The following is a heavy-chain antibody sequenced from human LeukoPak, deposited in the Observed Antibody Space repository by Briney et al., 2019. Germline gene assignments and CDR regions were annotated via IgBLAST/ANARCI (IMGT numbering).Heavy chain of an antibody. Sequence: PGGSLRLSCTASGFTFSSYAMNWVRQAPGKGLEWVSGIGDGGTFTYYADSVTGRFTISRDNSRNTLYPQMNSLRADDTAVYYCAKDLDYTSYEYYFDYWGQGTLVTVSS. CDR2: IGDGGTFT. D-gene: IGHD4-11*01. V-gene: IGHV3-23*01. CDR3: AKDLDYTSYEYYFDY. CDR1: GFTFSSYA. J-gene: IGHJ4*02.